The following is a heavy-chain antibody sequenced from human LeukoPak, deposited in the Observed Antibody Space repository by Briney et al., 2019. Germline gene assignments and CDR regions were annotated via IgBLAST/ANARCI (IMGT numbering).Heavy chain of an antibody. V-gene: IGHV3-30*02. CDR3: AREDDYGGNAFDY. D-gene: IGHD4-23*01. Sequence: GGPLRLSCAASGFTFSSYGMHWVRQAPGKRLEGVAFIRYDGSNKYYADSVKGRFTISRDNSKNTLYLQMNSLRAEDTAVYYCAREDDYGGNAFDYWGQGTLVSVSS. J-gene: IGHJ4*02. CDR1: GFTFSSYG. CDR2: IRYDGSNK.